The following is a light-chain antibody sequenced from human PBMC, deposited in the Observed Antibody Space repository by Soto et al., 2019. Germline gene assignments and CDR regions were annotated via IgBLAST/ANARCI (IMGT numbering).Light chain of an antibody. J-gene: IGKJ5*01. V-gene: IGKV1-12*01. CDR3: QKANSFPIT. Sequence: DIQITQSPSSLSASVGETVTITCRASQGLKFLAWYQQKPGKAPRLLIYEATNLQSGVPPRFSGSGSGTDFTLTISSLQPEDFAPYFCQKANSFPITFGQGTRLAIK. CDR1: QGLKF. CDR2: EAT.